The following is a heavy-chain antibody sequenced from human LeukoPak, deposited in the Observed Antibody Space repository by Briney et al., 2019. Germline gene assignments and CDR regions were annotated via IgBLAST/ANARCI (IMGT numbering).Heavy chain of an antibody. CDR3: ARDLNYGSGSYGWFDP. D-gene: IGHD3-10*01. CDR2: IYYSGST. Sequence: SETLSLTCTVSGGSISSYYWSWIRQPPGKGLEWIGYIYYSGSTNYNPSLPSRVAISVDTSKNQFSLKLSSVTAADTAVYYCARDLNYGSGSYGWFDPWGQGTLVTVSS. CDR1: GGSISSYY. J-gene: IGHJ5*02. V-gene: IGHV4-59*01.